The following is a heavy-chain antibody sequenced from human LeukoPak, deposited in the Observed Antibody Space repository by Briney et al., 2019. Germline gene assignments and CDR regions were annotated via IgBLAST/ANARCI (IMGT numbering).Heavy chain of an antibody. CDR2: VHKSGHI. D-gene: IGHD3-22*01. Sequence: SETLSLTCSVSGDSPTTYYWSWIRQSPGKGLEWLGYVHKSGHIDYNPSLRSRVTVSLDRSKTQVSLRLRSVTAADTAVYFCASGKYYYDDSASLNRASRTALDMWAQGTMVIVSS. CDR3: ASGKYYYDDSASLNRASRTALDM. V-gene: IGHV4-59*01. CDR1: GDSPTTYY. J-gene: IGHJ3*02.